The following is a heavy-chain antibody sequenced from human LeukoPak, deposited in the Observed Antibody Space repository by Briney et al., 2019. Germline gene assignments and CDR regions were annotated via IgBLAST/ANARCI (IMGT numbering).Heavy chain of an antibody. V-gene: IGHV3-74*01. Sequence: GGSLRLSCAASGFTFSSYWMHWVRQAPGKGLVWVSRITSDGSSTSYADSVKGRFTISRNNAKNTLYLQMNSLRAEDTAVYYCARARYDFWSGYPYYFDYWGQGTLVTVSS. CDR3: ARARYDFWSGYPYYFDY. CDR1: GFTFSSYW. J-gene: IGHJ4*02. CDR2: ITSDGSST. D-gene: IGHD3-3*01.